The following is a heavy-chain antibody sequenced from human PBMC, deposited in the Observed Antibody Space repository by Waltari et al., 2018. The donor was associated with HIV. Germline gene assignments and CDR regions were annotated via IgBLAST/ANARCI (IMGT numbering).Heavy chain of an antibody. V-gene: IGHV1-8*01. CDR3: ARGLGGSGSSYDYYFDY. J-gene: IGHJ4*02. CDR2: VNPNRGNT. D-gene: IGHD3-10*01. CDR1: GYTFTNYD. Sequence: QVQLVQSGAEVKKPGASVKVSCKASGYTFTNYDINWVRQATGQGLEWMGWVNPNRGNTDYAQKFQGRVTMTRNTSIRTVYMELSSLRSEDTAVYYRARGLGGSGSSYDYYFDYWGQGTLLTVSS.